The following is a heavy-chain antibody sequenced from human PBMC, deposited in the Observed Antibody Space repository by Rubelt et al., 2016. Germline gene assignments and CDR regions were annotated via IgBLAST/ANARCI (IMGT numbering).Heavy chain of an antibody. CDR2: ISTDGGDT. CDR1: GLTFSIYA. CDR3: ARRVAYGYLDN. V-gene: IGHV3-23*01. J-gene: IGHJ4*02. D-gene: IGHD3-10*01. Sequence: GGSLRLSCAASGLTFSIYAMNWVRQAPGKGLEWVAAISTDGGDTWYADSVKGRFTISRDNFKNTLYLQVNSLRAEDTAVYYCARRVAYGYLDNWGQGTLVTVSS.